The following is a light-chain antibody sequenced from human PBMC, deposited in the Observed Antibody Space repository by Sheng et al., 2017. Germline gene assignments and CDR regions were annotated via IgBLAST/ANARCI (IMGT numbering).Light chain of an antibody. CDR2: AAS. V-gene: IGKV1-NL1*01. CDR1: EDITNS. Sequence: GDRVTITCRPSEDITNSLAWYQQKPGKAPNYLLYAASTLEYGVPSRFSGSGSGTEFTLTISSLQSEDFATYYCQQRSNWPRYTFGPGDQAGD. CDR3: QQRSNWPRYT. J-gene: IGKJ2*01.